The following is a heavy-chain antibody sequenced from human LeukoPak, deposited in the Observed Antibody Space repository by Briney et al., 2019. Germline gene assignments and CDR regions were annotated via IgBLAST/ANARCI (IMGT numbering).Heavy chain of an antibody. J-gene: IGHJ4*02. D-gene: IGHD1-26*01. CDR2: TKNKANSYTT. CDR1: GFTFSDHY. Sequence: GGSLRLSCAASGFTFSDHYMDWVRQAPGNGLEWVGRTKNKANSYTTEYAASVKGRFTISRDDSKNSLYLQMNSLKTEDTAMYYCARRDSGRCSDWGQGTLVTVSS. V-gene: IGHV3-72*01. CDR3: ARRDSGRCSD.